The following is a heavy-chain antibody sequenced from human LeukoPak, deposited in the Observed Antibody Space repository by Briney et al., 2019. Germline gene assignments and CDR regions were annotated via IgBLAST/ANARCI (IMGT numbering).Heavy chain of an antibody. Sequence: GGSLRLSCAAFGFTFSDAWMSWVRQAPGKGLEWVGRVKSKTDGGTADYAAPVEGRFSISRDDARNMLYLQMNSLKSEDTAVYYCTTDWRWGQGTLVTVSS. CDR2: VKSKTDGGTA. CDR3: TTDWR. V-gene: IGHV3-15*01. J-gene: IGHJ4*02. CDR1: GFTFSDAW.